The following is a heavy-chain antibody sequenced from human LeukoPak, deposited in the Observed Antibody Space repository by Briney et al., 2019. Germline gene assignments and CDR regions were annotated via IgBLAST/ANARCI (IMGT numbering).Heavy chain of an antibody. V-gene: IGHV4-39*01. Sequence: SEALSLTCTVSGGSISGSSYYWGWIRQPPGKGLEWIGSIYYSGSTYYNPSLKSRVTISVDTSKNQFSLKLNSVTATDTAVYYCARSTGDLDYWGQGTLVTVSS. CDR1: GGSISGSSYY. CDR2: IYYSGST. D-gene: IGHD7-27*01. CDR3: ARSTGDLDY. J-gene: IGHJ4*02.